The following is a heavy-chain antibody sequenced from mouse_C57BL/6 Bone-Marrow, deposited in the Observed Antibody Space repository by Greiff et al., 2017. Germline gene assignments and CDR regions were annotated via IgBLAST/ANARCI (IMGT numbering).Heavy chain of an antibody. CDR1: GFSLTSYG. J-gene: IGHJ4*01. CDR3: AKHAIYDGYYAAMDY. D-gene: IGHD2-3*01. Sequence: VQLQQSGPGLVQPSQSLSITCTVSGFSLTSYGVHWVRQSPGKGLEWLGVIWRGGSTDYNAAFMSRLSITKDNSKSQVFFKMNSLQADDTAIYYCAKHAIYDGYYAAMDYWGKGTSVTVSS. V-gene: IGHV2-5*01. CDR2: IWRGGST.